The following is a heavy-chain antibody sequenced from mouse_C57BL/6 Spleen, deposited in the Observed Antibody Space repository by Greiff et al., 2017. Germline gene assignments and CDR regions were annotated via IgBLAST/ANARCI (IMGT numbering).Heavy chain of an antibody. Sequence: EVKLMESGGGLVQPGGSLKLSCAASGFTFSDYGMAWVRQAPRKGPEWVAFISNLAYSIYYADTVTGRFTISRENAKNTLYLEMSSLRSEDTAMYYCARQGTGGCAYWGQGTLVTVSA. V-gene: IGHV5-15*01. CDR1: GFTFSDYG. CDR2: ISNLAYSI. D-gene: IGHD4-1*01. CDR3: ARQGTGGCAY. J-gene: IGHJ3*01.